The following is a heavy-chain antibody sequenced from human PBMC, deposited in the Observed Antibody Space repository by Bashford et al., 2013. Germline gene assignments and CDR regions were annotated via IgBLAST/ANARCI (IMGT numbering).Heavy chain of an antibody. Sequence: ASVKVSCKASGYTFTSSHINWVRQATGQGLEWMGWMNPTSGDTGYAQKFQDRVTMTRDTSTNTAYMELSSLRSEDTAMYYCARGQAGGEHWGQGTLVTVSS. CDR1: GYTFTSSH. J-gene: IGHJ1*01. CDR2: MNPTSGDT. D-gene: IGHD1-14*01. CDR3: ARGQAGGEH. V-gene: IGHV1-8*01.